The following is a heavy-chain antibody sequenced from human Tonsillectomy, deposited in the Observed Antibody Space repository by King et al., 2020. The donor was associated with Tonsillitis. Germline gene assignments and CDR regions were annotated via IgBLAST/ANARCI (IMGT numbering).Heavy chain of an antibody. CDR3: ASLGYCSGGSCYGFDY. V-gene: IGHV3-30*02. CDR1: GFTFSSYG. CDR2: IRYDGSNK. J-gene: IGHJ4*02. Sequence: VQLVESGGGVVQPGGSLRLSCAASGFTFSSYGMHWVRQAPGKGLEWVAFIRYDGSNKYYADSVKGRFTISRDNSKNTLYLQMNSLRAEDTAVYYCASLGYCSGGSCYGFDYWGQGTLVTVSS. D-gene: IGHD2-15*01.